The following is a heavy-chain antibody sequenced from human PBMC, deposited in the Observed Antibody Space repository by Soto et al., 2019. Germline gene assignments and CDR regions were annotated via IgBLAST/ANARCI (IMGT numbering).Heavy chain of an antibody. Sequence: EVQLVESGGGLVQPGGSLRLSCAASGFTFSSYSMNWVRQAPGKGLEWVSYISSSSSTIYYADSVKGRFTISRDNAKNSLYLQMNSLRAEDTAVYYCARDRSSSWYGDYYYYYMDVWSKGTTVTVSS. V-gene: IGHV3-48*01. CDR2: ISSSSSTI. J-gene: IGHJ6*03. D-gene: IGHD6-13*01. CDR1: GFTFSSYS. CDR3: ARDRSSSWYGDYYYYYMDV.